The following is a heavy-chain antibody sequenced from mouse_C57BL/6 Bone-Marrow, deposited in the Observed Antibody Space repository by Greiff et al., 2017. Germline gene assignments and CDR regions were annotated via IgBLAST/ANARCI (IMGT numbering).Heavy chain of an antibody. CDR1: GFTFSSSA. D-gene: IGHD2-4*01. Sequence: EVKLMESGGGLVKPGGSLKLSCAASGFTFSSSAMSWVRQTPEKRLEWVATISDGGSYTYYPDNVKGRFTISRDNAKNNLYLQMSHLKSEDTAMYYCARARLRYWYFDVWGTGTTVTVSS. CDR2: ISDGGSYT. V-gene: IGHV5-4*03. CDR3: ARARLRYWYFDV. J-gene: IGHJ1*03.